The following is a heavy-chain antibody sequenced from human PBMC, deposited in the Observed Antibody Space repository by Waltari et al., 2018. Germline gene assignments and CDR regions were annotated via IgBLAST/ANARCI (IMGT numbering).Heavy chain of an antibody. V-gene: IGHV4-59*01. CDR3: ARDTIAVGYFDL. Sequence: QVQLQESGPGLVKPSETLSLTCTVSGGSITTYYWPWIRQPPGRGLEWIGYMFYNGSPNYNPSLKSRVTISIDTSKNQVSLNLSSVTAADTAIYYCARDTIAVGYFDLWGQGTLVTVSS. D-gene: IGHD6-19*01. CDR2: MFYNGSP. J-gene: IGHJ4*02. CDR1: GGSITTYY.